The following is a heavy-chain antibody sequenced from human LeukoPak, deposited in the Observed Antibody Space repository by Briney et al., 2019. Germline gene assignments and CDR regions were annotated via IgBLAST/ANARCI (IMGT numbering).Heavy chain of an antibody. CDR1: GDILTELS. Sequence: ASVEVSCKVSGDILTELSIQWVRQAPGKGLECMGGFDPEQNTMIYAQRLQGRVTMTEDTSTDTAYMELSSLTSEDTGIYYCATRGGDFWSGYVNWGQGTLVTVSS. J-gene: IGHJ4*02. D-gene: IGHD3-3*01. CDR2: FDPEQNTM. V-gene: IGHV1-24*01. CDR3: ATRGGDFWSGYVN.